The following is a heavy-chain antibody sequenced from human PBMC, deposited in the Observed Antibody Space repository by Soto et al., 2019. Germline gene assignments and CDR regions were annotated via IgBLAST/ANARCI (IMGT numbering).Heavy chain of an antibody. V-gene: IGHV4-61*01. CDR2: IYYSGST. D-gene: IGHD3-9*01. CDR1: GASASTGTYY. Sequence: SETLSLTYTVSGASASTGTYYWSWIRQPPGKGLEWIGYIYYSGSTNYNPSLKSRVTISVDTSKNQFSLKLSSVTAADTAVYYCARRETVGNGYFDWLLAFDIWGQGTMVT. J-gene: IGHJ3*02. CDR3: ARRETVGNGYFDWLLAFDI.